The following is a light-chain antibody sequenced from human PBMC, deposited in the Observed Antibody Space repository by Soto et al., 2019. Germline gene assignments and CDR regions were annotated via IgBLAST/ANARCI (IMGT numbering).Light chain of an antibody. CDR1: QSVSSSY. V-gene: IGKV3-20*01. J-gene: IGKJ1*01. CDR3: QQYDSSPPWT. CDR2: GAS. Sequence: EIVLTQSPGTLSLSPGERATLSCRASQSVSSSYLAWYQQKPGQAPRLLIYGASSRAAGIADRFCGSGCGRDFSIIISRLEHDDFAVSYCQQYDSSPPWTFGQGTKVEIK.